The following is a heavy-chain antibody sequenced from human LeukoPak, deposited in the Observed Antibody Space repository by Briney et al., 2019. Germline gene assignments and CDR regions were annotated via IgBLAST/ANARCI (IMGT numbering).Heavy chain of an antibody. J-gene: IGHJ3*02. V-gene: IGHV4-34*01. CDR1: GGSFSGYY. D-gene: IGHD3-22*01. CDR2: SNHSGST. CDR3: ARELYSSGYHDAFDI. Sequence: SETPSLTCAVYGGSFSGYYWSWIRQPPGKGLEWIGESNHSGSTNYNPSLKSRVTISVDTSKNQFSLKLSSVTAADTAVYYCARELYSSGYHDAFDIWGQGTMVTVSS.